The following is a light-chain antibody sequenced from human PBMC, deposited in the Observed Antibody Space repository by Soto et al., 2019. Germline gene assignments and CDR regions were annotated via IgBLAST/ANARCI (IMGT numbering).Light chain of an antibody. CDR1: QSISSSY. CDR3: QHYGSTLWT. Sequence: EIVLTQSPGTLSLSPGERATLSCRISQSISSSYLAWYQQKPGQAPRLLIYGASSRATGISDRFSGSGSGTDFTLTISRLEPEDFAMYYCQHYGSTLWTFGQGTKVDI. CDR2: GAS. V-gene: IGKV3-20*01. J-gene: IGKJ1*01.